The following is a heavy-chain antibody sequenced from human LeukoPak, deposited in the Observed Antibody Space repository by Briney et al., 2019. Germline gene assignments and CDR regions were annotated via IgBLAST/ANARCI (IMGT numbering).Heavy chain of an antibody. CDR2: INTNTGNP. D-gene: IGHD3-22*01. V-gene: IGHV7-4-1*02. Sequence: ASVKVSCKASGYTFTSYAMNWVRQAPGQGLGWMGWINTNTGNPTYAQGFTGRFVFSLDTSVSTAYLQISSLKAEDTAVYYCARSRGGSYYYDSSGYPQDYWGQGTLVTVSS. J-gene: IGHJ4*02. CDR1: GYTFTSYA. CDR3: ARSRGGSYYYDSSGYPQDY.